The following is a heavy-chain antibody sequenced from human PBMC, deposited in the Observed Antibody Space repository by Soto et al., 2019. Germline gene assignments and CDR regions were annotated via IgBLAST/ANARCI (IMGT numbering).Heavy chain of an antibody. D-gene: IGHD6-13*01. CDR3: ARDPGEQQLGQRWFDP. CDR1: GFTFSSYS. V-gene: IGHV3-48*02. Sequence: GGSLRLSCAASGFTFSSYSMNWVRQAPGKGLEWVSYISSSSSTIYYADSVKGRFTISRDNAKNSLYLQMNSLRDEDTAVYYCARDPGEQQLGQRWFDPWGQGTLVTVSS. J-gene: IGHJ5*02. CDR2: ISSSSSTI.